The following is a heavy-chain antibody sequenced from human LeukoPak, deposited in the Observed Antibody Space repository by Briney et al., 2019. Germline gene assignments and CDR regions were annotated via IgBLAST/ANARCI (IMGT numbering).Heavy chain of an antibody. D-gene: IGHD2-21*02. CDR2: ISAYNGNT. J-gene: IGHJ4*02. CDR1: GGTFSSYG. V-gene: IGHV1-18*01. Sequence: HRASVKVSCKASGGTFSSYGISWVRQAPGQGLEWMGWISAYNGNTNYAQKLQGRVTMTTDTSTSTAYMELRSLRSDDTAVYYCARDLPRDPAYCGGDCYQTLDYWGQGTLVTVSS. CDR3: ARDLPRDPAYCGGDCYQTLDY.